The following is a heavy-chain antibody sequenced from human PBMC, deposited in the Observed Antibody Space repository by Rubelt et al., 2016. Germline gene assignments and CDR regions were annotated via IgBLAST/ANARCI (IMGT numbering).Heavy chain of an antibody. CDR2: INGDGSST. V-gene: IGHV3-74*01. Sequence: GSLRLSCEASGFTFSSYSMLWVRQDPGKGLVWVSRINGDGSSTSYADSVKGRFTISRDNAKNTLYLQMNSLRAEDTAVYYCAKDTAMEFYYYGMDVWGQGTTVTVSS. CDR3: AKDTAMEFYYYGMDV. D-gene: IGHD5-18*01. CDR1: GFTFSSYS. J-gene: IGHJ6*02.